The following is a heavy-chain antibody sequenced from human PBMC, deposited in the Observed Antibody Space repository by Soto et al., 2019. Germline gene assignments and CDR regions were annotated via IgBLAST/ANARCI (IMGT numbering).Heavy chain of an antibody. CDR3: ARGDTLPGY. J-gene: IGHJ4*02. CDR1: EFSFSRYG. CDR2: ISYDGSNK. Sequence: QVQLVESGGGVVQPGRSLRLSCAACEFSFSRYGGQWVRQAPGKGLEWVAIISYDGSNKYYVDSVKGRFTISRDNSKNTLYLEMNSLRAEDTAVYYCARGDTLPGYWGQGTLVTVSS. D-gene: IGHD3-10*01. V-gene: IGHV3-33*01.